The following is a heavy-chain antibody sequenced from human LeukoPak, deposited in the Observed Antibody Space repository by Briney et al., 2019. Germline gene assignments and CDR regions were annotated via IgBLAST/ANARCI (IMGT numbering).Heavy chain of an antibody. CDR1: GYTFTGYY. CDR2: INPNSGGT. Sequence: ASVKVSCKASGYTFTGYYMHWVRQAPGQGLEWMGWINPNSGGTNYAQKFQGWVTMTRDTSISTAYMELSRLRSDDTAVYYCARAIAAAGIWWFDPWGQGTLVTVSS. J-gene: IGHJ5*02. CDR3: ARAIAAAGIWWFDP. D-gene: IGHD6-13*01. V-gene: IGHV1-2*04.